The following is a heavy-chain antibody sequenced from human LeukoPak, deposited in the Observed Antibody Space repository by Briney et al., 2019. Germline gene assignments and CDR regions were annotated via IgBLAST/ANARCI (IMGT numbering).Heavy chain of an antibody. Sequence: ASVKVSCKVSGYTLTELSMHWVRQAPGKGLEWMGGFDPEDGETIYAQKFQGRVTMTEDTSTDTAYMELSSLRSEDTAVYYCATQQGNVQLERRNYYYMDVWGKGTTVTVSS. J-gene: IGHJ6*03. CDR1: GYTLTELS. CDR3: ATQQGNVQLERRNYYYMDV. V-gene: IGHV1-24*01. D-gene: IGHD1-1*01. CDR2: FDPEDGET.